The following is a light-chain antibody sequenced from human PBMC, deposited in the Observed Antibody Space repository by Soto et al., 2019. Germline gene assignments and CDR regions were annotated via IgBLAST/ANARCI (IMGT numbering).Light chain of an antibody. Sequence: EIVVTQSPATLSVSAGERVTLSCRASQSVGSNLAWYQQKPGQAPRLLIYGASTRATGIPARFSGSGSGTEFTLTISSLQSEDFAVYYCQQYNNWPRTFGQGTKVDIK. J-gene: IGKJ1*01. CDR1: QSVGSN. CDR2: GAS. V-gene: IGKV3-15*01. CDR3: QQYNNWPRT.